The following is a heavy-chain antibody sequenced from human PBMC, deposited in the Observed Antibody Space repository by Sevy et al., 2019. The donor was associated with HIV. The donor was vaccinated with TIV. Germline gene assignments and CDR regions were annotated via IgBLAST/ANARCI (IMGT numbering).Heavy chain of an antibody. CDR2: ISNSGAKT. J-gene: IGHJ4*02. V-gene: IGHV3-23*01. CDR1: GFTFTNYG. D-gene: IGHD6-19*01. CDR3: AKEWTLLSDWYGEFDY. Sequence: GGSLRLSCAASGFTFTNYGMHWVRQAPGKGLEWVSGISNSGAKTYYADSVRGRFTVSRDNSKNTVYLQLNSLRAEDTAIYYGAKEWTLLSDWYGEFDYWGQGTLVTVSS.